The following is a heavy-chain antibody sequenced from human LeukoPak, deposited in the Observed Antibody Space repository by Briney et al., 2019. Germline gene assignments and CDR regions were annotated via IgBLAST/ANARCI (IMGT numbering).Heavy chain of an antibody. CDR1: GGSFSGYY. J-gene: IGHJ5*02. D-gene: IGHD3-10*01. CDR3: ARHGPQYGSGVFDP. Sequence: SETLSLTCAVYGGSFSGYYWSWIRQPPGKGLEWIGEINHSGSTNYNPSLKSRVTISVDKSKNQFSLKLSSVTAADTAVYYCARHGPQYGSGVFDPWGQGTLVTVSS. V-gene: IGHV4-34*01. CDR2: INHSGST.